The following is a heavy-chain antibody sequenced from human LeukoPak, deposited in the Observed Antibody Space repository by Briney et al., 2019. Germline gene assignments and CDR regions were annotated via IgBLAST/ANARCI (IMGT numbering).Heavy chain of an antibody. Sequence: TGGSLTLSCAASGFTFSSYAMSWLRHAPGKGLEWVSAISGSGGSTYYADSVKRRFTICRDNSKNTLYLQMNSLRAEDTAVYYCAKDLTDYYGSGSYSLFDYWGQGTLVTVSS. CDR1: GFTFSSYA. CDR3: AKDLTDYYGSGSYSLFDY. V-gene: IGHV3-23*01. CDR2: ISGSGGST. J-gene: IGHJ4*02. D-gene: IGHD3-10*01.